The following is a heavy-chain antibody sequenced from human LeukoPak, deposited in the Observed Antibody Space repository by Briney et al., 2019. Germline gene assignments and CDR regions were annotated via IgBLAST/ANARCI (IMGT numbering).Heavy chain of an antibody. V-gene: IGHV3-21*01. D-gene: IGHD6-13*01. Sequence: GGSLRLSCAPSGFTFSSYSMNWVRQAPRKGLEWVSSISSSSSYIYYADSVKGRFTISRDNAKNSLYLQMNSLRAEDTAVYYCLIAAAGTGYFQHWGQGTLVTVSS. CDR1: GFTFSSYS. J-gene: IGHJ1*01. CDR3: LIAAAGTGYFQH. CDR2: ISSSSSYI.